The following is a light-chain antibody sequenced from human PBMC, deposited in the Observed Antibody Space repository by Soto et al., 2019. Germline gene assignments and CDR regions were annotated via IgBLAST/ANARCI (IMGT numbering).Light chain of an antibody. J-gene: IGKJ4*01. CDR1: QGISNF. CDR3: QKYNNAPLT. CDR2: GTS. V-gene: IGKV1-27*01. Sequence: DIQMTQSPSSLSASVGDRVTITCRASQGISNFLAWYQQKPGKAPKLLIYGTSTLQSGVPSRFSGSTSGTDFTLIISSLQPEDVATYYCQKYNNAPLTSGGGTKVEIK.